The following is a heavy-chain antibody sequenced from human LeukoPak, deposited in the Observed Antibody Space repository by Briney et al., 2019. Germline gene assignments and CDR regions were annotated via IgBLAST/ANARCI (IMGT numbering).Heavy chain of an antibody. CDR1: GGSISSYY. Sequence: PSETLSLTCTVSGGSISSYYWSWIQRPPGKGLEWIGYIYYSGSTNYNPSLKSRVTISVDTSKNQFSLKLSSVTAADTAVYYCARSYGDDFDYWGQGTLVTVSS. CDR3: ARSYGDDFDY. CDR2: IYYSGST. D-gene: IGHD4-17*01. V-gene: IGHV4-59*01. J-gene: IGHJ4*02.